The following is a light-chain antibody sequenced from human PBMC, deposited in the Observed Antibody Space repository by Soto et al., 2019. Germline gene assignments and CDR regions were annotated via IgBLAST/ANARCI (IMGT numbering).Light chain of an antibody. J-gene: IGLJ1*01. CDR1: SSDIGAYNS. V-gene: IGLV2-14*01. Sequence: QSALTQPASVSGSLGQSITISCSGTSSDIGAYNSVSWYQQHPGRAPKLIIYEVNNWPSGVSYRFSGSKSGNTASLTISGLQAEDAADYYCSSYTSVSALHVFGTGTKLTVL. CDR3: SSYTSVSALHV. CDR2: EVN.